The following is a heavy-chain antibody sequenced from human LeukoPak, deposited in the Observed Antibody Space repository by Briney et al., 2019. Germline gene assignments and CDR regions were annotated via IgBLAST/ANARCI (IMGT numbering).Heavy chain of an antibody. CDR1: GYTFTSYD. CDR3: ARGRRITIFGVVRTHYYYYYMDV. D-gene: IGHD3-3*01. CDR2: MNPNSGNT. Sequence: ASVKVSCKASGYTFTSYDINWVRQATGQGLEWMGWMNPNSGNTGYAQKFQGRVTITRNTSISTAYMELSSLRSEDTAVYYCARGRRITIFGVVRTHYYYYYMDVWGKGTTVTVSS. V-gene: IGHV1-8*01. J-gene: IGHJ6*03.